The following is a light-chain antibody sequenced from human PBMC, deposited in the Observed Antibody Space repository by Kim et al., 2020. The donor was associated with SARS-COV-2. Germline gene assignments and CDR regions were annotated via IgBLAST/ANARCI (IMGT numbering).Light chain of an antibody. J-gene: IGKJ1*01. CDR2: KAS. CDR3: QQYQSYWT. CDR1: QSISSW. Sequence: DIQMTQSPSTLSASVGDRATITCRASQSISSWLAWYQQKPGKAPKVLIYKASTLQSGVPSRFSGSGSGTEFTLTISSLQPDDFATYYCQQYQSYWTFGQGTKVEIK. V-gene: IGKV1-5*03.